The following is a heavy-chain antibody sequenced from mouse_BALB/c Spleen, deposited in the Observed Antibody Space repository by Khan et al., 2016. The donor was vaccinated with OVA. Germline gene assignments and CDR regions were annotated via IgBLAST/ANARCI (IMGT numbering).Heavy chain of an antibody. CDR3: ARRGINGIFTY. Sequence: QVRLQQSGAEMAKPGASVKMSCKTSGYSFTSYWMHWVKQRPGQGLEWIGYINPSTGYTEYNQKFKDKATLTTDKPSNTAYMQLSSLTSEDSAVYYYARRGINGIFTYWGQGTLVTVSA. J-gene: IGHJ3*01. CDR1: GYSFTSYW. D-gene: IGHD2-1*01. CDR2: INPSTGYT. V-gene: IGHV1-7*01.